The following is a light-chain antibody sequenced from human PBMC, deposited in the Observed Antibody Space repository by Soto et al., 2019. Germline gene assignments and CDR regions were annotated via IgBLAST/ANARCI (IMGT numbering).Light chain of an antibody. CDR1: QGISRS. V-gene: IGKV1D-12*01. CDR2: SAS. J-gene: IGKJ5*01. CDR3: QQADTFPIT. Sequence: DIQMTQSPSSVSASVGDRVTITCHASQGISRSLDWYQQKPGKAPKLLIYSASSLQSGVPSRFSGSAFGTDFTLTISSLQPEDFATYYCQQADTFPITFGQGTRLEI.